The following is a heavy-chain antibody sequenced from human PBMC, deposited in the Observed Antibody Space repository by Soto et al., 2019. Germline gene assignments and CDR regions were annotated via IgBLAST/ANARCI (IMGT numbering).Heavy chain of an antibody. J-gene: IGHJ4*02. D-gene: IGHD5-18*01. CDR1: GFTFSSYW. Sequence: VGSLRLSCAASGFTFSSYWMSWVRQAPGKGLEWVANIKQDGSEKYYVDSVKGRFTISRDNDKNSLYLQMNSLRAEDTAVYYCARPRGYSYGYYFDYWGQGTLVTSPQ. V-gene: IGHV3-7*03. CDR2: IKQDGSEK. CDR3: ARPRGYSYGYYFDY.